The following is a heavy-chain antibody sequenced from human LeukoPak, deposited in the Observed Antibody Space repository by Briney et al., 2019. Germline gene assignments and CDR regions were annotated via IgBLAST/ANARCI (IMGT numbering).Heavy chain of an antibody. CDR2: IDHSRST. Sequence: PSETLSLTCAVYGASFSEYYWSWIRQPPGKGLEWIGEIDHSRSTKYNPSLRGRVTISLDTSKNQFSLDLTSVTAADTAVYYCATGSQLRSYNWFDPWGRGTLVTVSS. D-gene: IGHD4-23*01. CDR1: GASFSEYY. J-gene: IGHJ5*02. CDR3: ATGSQLRSYNWFDP. V-gene: IGHV4-34*01.